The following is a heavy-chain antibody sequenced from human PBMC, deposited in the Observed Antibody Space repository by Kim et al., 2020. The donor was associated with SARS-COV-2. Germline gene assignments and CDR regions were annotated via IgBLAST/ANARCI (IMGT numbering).Heavy chain of an antibody. CDR1: GFTFSSYA. CDR3: ARASGGYDSTFDY. J-gene: IGHJ4*02. Sequence: GRSLRLSCAASGFTFSSYAMHWVRQAPGKGLEWVAVISYDGSNKYYADSVKGRFTISRDNSKNTLYLQMNSLRAEDTAVYYCARASGGYDSTFDYWGQGT. CDR2: ISYDGSNK. V-gene: IGHV3-30-3*01. D-gene: IGHD5-12*01.